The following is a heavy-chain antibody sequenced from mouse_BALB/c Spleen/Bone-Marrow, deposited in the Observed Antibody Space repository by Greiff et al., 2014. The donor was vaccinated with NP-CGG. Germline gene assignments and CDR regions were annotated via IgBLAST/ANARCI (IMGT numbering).Heavy chain of an antibody. CDR1: GYVFSTYW. V-gene: IGHV1-80*01. CDR3: PRGGISVDY. J-gene: IGHJ2*01. Sequence: QVHVKQSGAELVRPGSSVKISCKSSGYVFSTYWINWVKQRPGQGLEWIGQIYPGDGDTDFNGKFKDKATLTADESSNAAYMQLSSLTSEDSAVYFCPRGGISVDYWGQGTTLTVSS. CDR2: IYPGDGDT.